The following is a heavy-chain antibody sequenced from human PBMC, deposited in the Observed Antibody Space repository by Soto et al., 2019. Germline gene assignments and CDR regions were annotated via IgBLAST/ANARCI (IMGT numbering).Heavy chain of an antibody. CDR1: GYTFTSYG. CDR3: ARVVRYFDGTPVAYFQH. D-gene: IGHD3-9*01. V-gene: IGHV1-18*01. Sequence: ASVKVSCKASGYTFTSYGISWVRQAPGQGLEWMGWISAYNGNTNYAQKLQGRVTMTTDTSTSTAYMELRSLRSDDTAVYYCARVVRYFDGTPVAYFQHWGQGTLVTVSS. J-gene: IGHJ1*01. CDR2: ISAYNGNT.